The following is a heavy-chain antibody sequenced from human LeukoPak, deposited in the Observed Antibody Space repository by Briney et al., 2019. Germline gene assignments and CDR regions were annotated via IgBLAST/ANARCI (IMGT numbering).Heavy chain of an antibody. D-gene: IGHD3-22*01. CDR1: GFTFSSYA. CDR3: AKDGPYYYDSRAHPYYYGMDV. CDR2: ISGRGGST. J-gene: IGHJ6*02. V-gene: IGHV3-23*01. Sequence: PGGSLRLSCAASGFTFSSYAMSWVRQAPGKGLEWVSAISGRGGSTYYADSVKGRFTISRDNSKNTLYLQMNSLRAEETVVYYCAKDGPYYYDSRAHPYYYGMDVWGQGTTVTVSS.